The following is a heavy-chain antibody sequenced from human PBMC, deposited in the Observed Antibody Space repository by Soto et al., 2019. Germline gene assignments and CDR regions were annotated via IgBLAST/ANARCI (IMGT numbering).Heavy chain of an antibody. CDR1: GGSIGSSGSD. V-gene: IGHV4-39*07. CDR3: ARAGDTYGFFPSSY. D-gene: IGHD3-10*01. Sequence: SETMSLTCTVSGGSIGSSGSDWGWVRQPPGKGLEWIVSFCYTGGTCSTTYNPSLKSRVTISVDSSKKQFSLQLISVTGADTAVYHCARAGDTYGFFPSSYWGQGSMVTVSS. CDR2: FCYTGGT. J-gene: IGHJ4*02.